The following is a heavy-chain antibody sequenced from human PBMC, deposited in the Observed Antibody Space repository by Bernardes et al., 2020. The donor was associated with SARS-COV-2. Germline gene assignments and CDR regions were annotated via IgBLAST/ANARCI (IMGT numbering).Heavy chain of an antibody. D-gene: IGHD6-19*01. CDR1: GFTFGSSS. CDR2: ISRRSRYL. Sequence: GGSLILSCAASGFTFGSSSLTWVRQAPGQGLAWVSSISRRSRYLYYADSVEGRFTISRDDAENSLYLQMNSLRAEDTGVYYCARVPLISDWYILWFFELWGRGTLVTV. J-gene: IGHJ2*01. CDR3: ARVPLISDWYILWFFEL. V-gene: IGHV3-21*06.